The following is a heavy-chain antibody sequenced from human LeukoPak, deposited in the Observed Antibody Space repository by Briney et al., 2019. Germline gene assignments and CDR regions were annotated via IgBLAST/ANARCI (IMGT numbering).Heavy chain of an antibody. V-gene: IGHV4-34*01. CDR1: GGSFSGYY. J-gene: IGHJ4*02. CDR3: ASWSGES. CDR2: INHSGST. D-gene: IGHD3-10*01. Sequence: PSETLSLTCAVYGGSFSGYYWSWIRQPPGKGLEWIGEINHSGSTNYNPSLKSRVTISVDTSKNQFSLKLSSVTADTAVYYCASWSGESWGQGTLVTVSS.